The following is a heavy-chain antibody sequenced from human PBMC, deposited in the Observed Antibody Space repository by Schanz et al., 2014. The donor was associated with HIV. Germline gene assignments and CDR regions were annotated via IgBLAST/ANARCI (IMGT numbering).Heavy chain of an antibody. CDR2: INHGGYT. Sequence: QVQLQQWGAGLLKPSQTLSLTCAVYGGSFSGYSWTWIRQPPGKGLEWIGEINHGGYTNYNPSLKRCVSISVDTSKNQFALKVPSLTAADTAVYYCARGPFPGYSSSEFYYYSGLDVWGQGTTVTVSS. V-gene: IGHV4-34*01. J-gene: IGHJ6*02. CDR1: GGSFSGYS. CDR3: ARGPFPGYSSSEFYYYSGLDV. D-gene: IGHD6-13*01.